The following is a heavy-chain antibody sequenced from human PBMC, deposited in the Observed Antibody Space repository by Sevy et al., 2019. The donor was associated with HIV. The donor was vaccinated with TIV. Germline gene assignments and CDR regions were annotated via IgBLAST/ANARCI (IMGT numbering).Heavy chain of an antibody. V-gene: IGHV3-30*18. J-gene: IGHJ4*02. CDR3: AKEDYGGNLPNYFAS. Sequence: GGSLRLSCAASGFTFSDHGMHWVRQAPGKGLDWVAAISYDGNNRYYADSVKGRFTISRDNSKNTLYLQMDSVRPEDTAVYYCAKEDYGGNLPNYFASWGQGTRVIVSS. D-gene: IGHD4-17*01. CDR2: ISYDGNNR. CDR1: GFTFSDHG.